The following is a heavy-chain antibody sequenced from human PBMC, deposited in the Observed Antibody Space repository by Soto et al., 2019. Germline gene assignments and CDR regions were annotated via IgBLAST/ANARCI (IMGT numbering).Heavy chain of an antibody. CDR3: AKAVGDCYPEECWFDP. J-gene: IGHJ5*02. CDR2: ISGSGGST. CDR1: GFTFSSYA. V-gene: IGHV3-23*01. D-gene: IGHD2-21*02. Sequence: EVQLLESGGGLVQPGGSLSLSCAASGFTFSSYAMSWVRQAPGKGLEWVSAISGSGGSTYYADSVKGRFTISRDNSKNTLYLQMNSLRAEDTAVYYCAKAVGDCYPEECWFDPWGQGTLVTVSS.